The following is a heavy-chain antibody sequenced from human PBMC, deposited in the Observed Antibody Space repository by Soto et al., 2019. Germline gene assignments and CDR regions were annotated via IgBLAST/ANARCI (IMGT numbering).Heavy chain of an antibody. CDR3: ARGRSFSYDSTPPPMFDP. CDR2: IGTLSDT. CDR1: GFAFSTFD. Sequence: DVQLVESGGGLVQPGGSLRLSCAGSGFAFSTFDIHWVRLAPGKGLEWVSGIGTLSDTFYAASVQGRFTISRQNAKNSVYLQMNSLRAGDTAFYYCARGRSFSYDSTPPPMFDPWGQGTLVTVSS. V-gene: IGHV3-13*01. D-gene: IGHD3-10*01. J-gene: IGHJ5*02.